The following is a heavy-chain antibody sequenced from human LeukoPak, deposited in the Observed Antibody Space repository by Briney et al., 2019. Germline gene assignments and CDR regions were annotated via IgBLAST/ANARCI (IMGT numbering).Heavy chain of an antibody. Sequence: GGSLRLSCTASRFTFGGYALSWFRRAPGKGLEWLSFIRSKDHGGTTEYAASVKGRFTISRDDSNSIAYLQMNSLIIEDTAVYFCTRDPHYYHGNPHDFWGQGTRVTVSS. V-gene: IGHV3-49*03. J-gene: IGHJ4*02. D-gene: IGHD4-23*01. CDR3: TRDPHYYHGNPHDF. CDR2: IRSKDHGGTT. CDR1: RFTFGGYA.